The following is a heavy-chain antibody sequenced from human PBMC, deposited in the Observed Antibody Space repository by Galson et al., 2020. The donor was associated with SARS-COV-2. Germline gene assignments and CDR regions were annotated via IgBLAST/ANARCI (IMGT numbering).Heavy chain of an antibody. J-gene: IGHJ4*02. V-gene: IGHV1-18*04. Sequence: GESLKISCKTSGYTFSSYGITWVRQAPGQGLEWMGWITSYSGTTDYAQKFQGRVTMTTDPFTSTAYLEVRNLRSDDTAVYYCARGGRYDVLTTFFDNWGQGTVVTVSS. CDR2: ITSYSGTT. CDR1: GYTFSSYG. D-gene: IGHD3-9*01. CDR3: ARGGRYDVLTTFFDN.